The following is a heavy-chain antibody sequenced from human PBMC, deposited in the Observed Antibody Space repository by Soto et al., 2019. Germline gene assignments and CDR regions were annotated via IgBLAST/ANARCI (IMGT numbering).Heavy chain of an antibody. Sequence: GGSLRLSCAVSGFNFDNSYMSWVRQAPGKGLEWVSILYSGGQTYYTESVRGRFTISRGISKNTLDLQMNRLTADDTAVYYCSKNNVAPAFVGFEYWGQGTLVTVSS. CDR2: LYSGGQT. D-gene: IGHD2-2*01. CDR1: GFNFDNSY. CDR3: SKNNVAPAFVGFEY. J-gene: IGHJ4*02. V-gene: IGHV3-53*01.